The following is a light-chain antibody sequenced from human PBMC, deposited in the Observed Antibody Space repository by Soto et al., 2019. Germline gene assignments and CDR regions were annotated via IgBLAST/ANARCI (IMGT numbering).Light chain of an antibody. Sequence: QSALTQPASVSGSPGQSVTISCTGTSSDVGGYNYVSWYQQLPGKAPKLLIFEVTSRPSGVSSRFSGSKSGNTASLTISGLQAEDEADYYCSSYTSNRPYVFGTGTKVTVL. V-gene: IGLV2-14*01. J-gene: IGLJ1*01. CDR2: EVT. CDR3: SSYTSNRPYV. CDR1: SSDVGGYNY.